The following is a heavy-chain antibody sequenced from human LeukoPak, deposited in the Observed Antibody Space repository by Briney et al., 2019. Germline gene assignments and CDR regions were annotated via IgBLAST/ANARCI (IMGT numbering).Heavy chain of an antibody. J-gene: IGHJ4*02. CDR3: ARPSTTVPNLLDH. CDR2: IKGDESST. CDR1: GFTFSTYW. V-gene: IGHV3-74*01. D-gene: IGHD4-17*01. Sequence: GGSLRLSCAASGFTFSTYWMHWVRQAPGQGLVWVARIKGDESSTIYADSVKGRFNISRDNSKNTLYLQTSSLRVEDTAVYYCARPSTTVPNLLDHWGRGTLVTVSS.